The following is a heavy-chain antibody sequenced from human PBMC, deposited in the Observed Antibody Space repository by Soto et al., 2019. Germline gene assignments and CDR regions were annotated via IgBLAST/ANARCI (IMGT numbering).Heavy chain of an antibody. J-gene: IGHJ4*02. CDR1: GFTFSSYG. V-gene: IGHV3-33*01. CDR2: IWYDGSNK. Sequence: LRLSCAASGFTFSSYGMHWVRQAPGKGLEWVAVIWYDGSNKYYADSVKGRFTISRDNSKNTLYLQMNSLRAEDTAVYYCARDRRTTVTTYYFDYWGQGTLVTVSS. D-gene: IGHD4-17*01. CDR3: ARDRRTTVTTYYFDY.